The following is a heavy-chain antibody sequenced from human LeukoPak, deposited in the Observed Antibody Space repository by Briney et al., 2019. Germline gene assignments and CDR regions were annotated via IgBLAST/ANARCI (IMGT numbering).Heavy chain of an antibody. CDR2: IYYSGST. Sequence: SETLSLTCTVSGGSISSYYWSWIRQPPRKRLEWIGHIYYSGSTNYNPSLKSRVTISVDTSKNQFSLKLSSGTAADTAVYYCASRSSIWSGYQDTLYYFDSWGQGTLVTVSS. CDR1: GGSISSYY. CDR3: ASRSSIWSGYQDTLYYFDS. J-gene: IGHJ4*02. V-gene: IGHV4-59*01. D-gene: IGHD3-3*01.